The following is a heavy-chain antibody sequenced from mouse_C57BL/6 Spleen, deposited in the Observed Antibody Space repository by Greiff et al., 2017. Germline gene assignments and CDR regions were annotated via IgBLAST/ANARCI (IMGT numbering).Heavy chain of an antibody. V-gene: IGHV1-64*01. CDR1: GYTFTSYW. D-gene: IGHD1-1*01. Sequence: VQLQQPGAELVKPGASVKLSCKASGYTFTSYWMHWVKQRPGQGLEWIGMIHPNSGSTNYNEKFKSKATLTVDKSSSTAYMQLSSLTSEDSAVYYCARSTTVVALYAMDYWGQGTSVTVSS. J-gene: IGHJ4*01. CDR2: IHPNSGST. CDR3: ARSTTVVALYAMDY.